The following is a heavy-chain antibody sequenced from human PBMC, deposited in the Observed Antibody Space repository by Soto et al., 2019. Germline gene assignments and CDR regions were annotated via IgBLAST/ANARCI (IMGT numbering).Heavy chain of an antibody. J-gene: IGHJ5*02. D-gene: IGHD2-15*01. V-gene: IGHV1-18*01. CDR1: GYTFTSYG. Sequence: ASVKVSCKASGYTFTSYGISWVRQAPGQGLEWMGWISAYNGNTNYAQKLQGRVPMTTDTSTSTAYMELRSLRSDDTAVYYCARHRSWRHPHVWFDPWGQGTLVTVSP. CDR3: ARHRSWRHPHVWFDP. CDR2: ISAYNGNT.